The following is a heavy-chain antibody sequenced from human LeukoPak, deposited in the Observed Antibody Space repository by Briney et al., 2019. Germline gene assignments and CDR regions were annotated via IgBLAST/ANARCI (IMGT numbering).Heavy chain of an antibody. CDR2: IYSGGST. CDR1: GFTVSSNY. J-gene: IGHJ4*02. CDR3: AKLASGAVAGYFDY. D-gene: IGHD6-19*01. V-gene: IGHV3-53*01. Sequence: GGSLRLSCAASGFTVSSNYMSWVRQAPGKGLEWVSVIYSGGSTYYADSVKGRFTISRDNSKKTLNLQMNSLRAEDTAVYYCAKLASGAVAGYFDYWGQGILVTVSS.